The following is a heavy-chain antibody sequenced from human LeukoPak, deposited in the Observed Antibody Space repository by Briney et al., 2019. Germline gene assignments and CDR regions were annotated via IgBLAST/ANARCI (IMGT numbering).Heavy chain of an antibody. J-gene: IGHJ6*03. Sequence: GGSLRLSCAASGFTFSSYGMSWVRQAPGKGLEWVSYISSSSSTIYYADSVKGRFTISRDNAKNSLYLQMNSLRAEDTAVYYCARDLPDVIAIFGVVIIGAPMDVWGKGTTVTVSS. V-gene: IGHV3-48*01. CDR3: ARDLPDVIAIFGVVIIGAPMDV. CDR1: GFTFSSYG. D-gene: IGHD3-3*01. CDR2: ISSSSSTI.